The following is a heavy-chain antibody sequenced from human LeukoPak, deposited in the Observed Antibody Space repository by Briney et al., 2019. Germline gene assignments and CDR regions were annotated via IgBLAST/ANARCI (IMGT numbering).Heavy chain of an antibody. J-gene: IGHJ1*01. CDR1: GFTFTTYS. D-gene: IGHD2-21*01. CDR3: VKDAPSVSRDSH. Sequence: GGSLRLSCAASGFTFTTYSMSWVRQPPGKGLEWVSAVSGSGDDTFYADSVKGRFTISRDNRKNTVSLQMNSLRAEDTALYCVKDAPSVSRDSHWGQGTLVTVSS. CDR2: VSGSGDDT. V-gene: IGHV3-23*01.